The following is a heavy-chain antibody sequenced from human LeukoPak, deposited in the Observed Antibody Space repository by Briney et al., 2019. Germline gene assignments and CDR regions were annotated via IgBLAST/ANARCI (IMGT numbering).Heavy chain of an antibody. D-gene: IGHD3-10*01. CDR2: ISAYNGNT. CDR1: GYTFTSYG. V-gene: IGHV1-18*01. Sequence: EASVKVSCKASGYTFTSYGISWVRQAPGQGLEWMGWISAYNGNTNHAQKLQGRVTMTTDTSTSTAYMELRSLRSDDTAVYYCARDPNYYGSGFYDYWGQGTLVTVSS. CDR3: ARDPNYYGSGFYDY. J-gene: IGHJ4*02.